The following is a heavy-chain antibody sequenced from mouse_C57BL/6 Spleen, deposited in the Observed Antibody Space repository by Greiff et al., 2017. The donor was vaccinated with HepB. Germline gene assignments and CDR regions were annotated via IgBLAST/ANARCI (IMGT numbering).Heavy chain of an antibody. CDR3: ARWGYGSSFYAMDY. V-gene: IGHV1-82*01. J-gene: IGHJ4*01. Sequence: SGPELVKPGASVKISCKASGYAFSSSWMNWVKQRPGKGLEWIGRIYPGDGDTNYNGKFKGKATLTADKSSSTAYMQLSSLTSEDSAVYFCARWGYGSSFYAMDYWGQGTSVTVSS. CDR2: IYPGDGDT. CDR1: GYAFSSSW. D-gene: IGHD1-1*01.